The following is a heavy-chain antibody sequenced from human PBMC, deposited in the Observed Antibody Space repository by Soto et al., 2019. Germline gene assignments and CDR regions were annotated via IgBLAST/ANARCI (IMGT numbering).Heavy chain of an antibody. Sequence: SETLSLTCTVSGGSISSNYWTWIRQPPGKGLEWIGYVYNSGSTNYNPSLKSRVTISEDTSKSQFSLKVNSMTAADTAVYYCARYRREAVAGYTLDNWDQGILVTVSS. D-gene: IGHD6-13*01. V-gene: IGHV4-59*01. CDR3: ARYRREAVAGYTLDN. J-gene: IGHJ4*02. CDR2: VYNSGST. CDR1: GGSISSNY.